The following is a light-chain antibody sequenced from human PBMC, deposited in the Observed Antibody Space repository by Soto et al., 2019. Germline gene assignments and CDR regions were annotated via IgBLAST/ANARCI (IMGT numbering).Light chain of an antibody. CDR2: GAS. CDR1: QSVSSN. V-gene: IGKV3-15*01. Sequence: EIVMTQSPATLSVSPGERATLSCRASQSVSSNLAWYQQKPGQAPRLLIYGASTRATGIPARFSGSGSGTAFPLTISSLQSEDFAVYYWQQYNNWPPWTFGQGTKVEIK. CDR3: QQYNNWPPWT. J-gene: IGKJ1*01.